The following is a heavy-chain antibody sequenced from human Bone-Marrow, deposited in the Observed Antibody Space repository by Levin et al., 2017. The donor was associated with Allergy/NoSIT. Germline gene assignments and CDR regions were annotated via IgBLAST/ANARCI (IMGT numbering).Heavy chain of an antibody. Sequence: GESLKISCAASGFILSTYWMTWVRQAPGKGLEWVANIKQDGSEKYYADSVKGRFTISRDNAKNSLYLQMNSLRAEDTAVYYCAREKQRQWLYSYWGQGTLVTVSS. D-gene: IGHD6-19*01. J-gene: IGHJ4*02. CDR3: AREKQRQWLYSY. V-gene: IGHV3-7*01. CDR2: IKQDGSEK. CDR1: GFILSTYW.